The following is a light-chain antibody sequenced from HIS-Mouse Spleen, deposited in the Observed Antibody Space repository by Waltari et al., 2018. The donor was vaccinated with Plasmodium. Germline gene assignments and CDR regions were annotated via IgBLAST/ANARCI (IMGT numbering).Light chain of an antibody. CDR1: SSSVGGYNY. CDR3: SSYAGSNNLV. J-gene: IGLJ2*01. CDR2: EVS. V-gene: IGLV2-8*01. Sequence: QSALTQPPSASGSPGQSGTIARPGTSSSVGGYNYVSWYQQPPGKAPKLMIYEVSKRPSGVPDRFSGSKSGNTASLTVSGLQAEDEADYYCSSYAGSNNLVFGGGTKLTVL.